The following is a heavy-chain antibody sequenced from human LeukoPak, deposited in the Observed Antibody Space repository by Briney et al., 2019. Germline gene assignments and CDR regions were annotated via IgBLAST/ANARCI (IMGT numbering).Heavy chain of an antibody. CDR2: ISWNSDNV. Sequence: GGSLRLSCVASGFTFGDYAMHWVRQVPGKGLEWVSGISWNSDNVGYVDSVKGRFTISRDNAKNSLYLQMNNLRVDDMALYYCAKGRVWRQQLIDFGFDPWGLGTLVTVFS. CDR3: AKGRVWRQQLIDFGFDP. CDR1: GFTFGDYA. D-gene: IGHD6-13*01. V-gene: IGHV3-9*03. J-gene: IGHJ5*02.